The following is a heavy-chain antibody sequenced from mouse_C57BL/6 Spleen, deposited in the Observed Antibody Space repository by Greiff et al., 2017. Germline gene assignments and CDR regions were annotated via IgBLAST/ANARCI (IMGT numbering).Heavy chain of an antibody. V-gene: IGHV5-12*01. CDR3: AAYYSNYYYAMDY. CDR2: ISNGGGST. Sequence: EVKLMESGGGLVQPGGSLKLSCAASGFTFSDYYMYWVRQTPEKRLEWVAYISNGGGSTYYPDTVKGRFTISRDNAKNTLYLQMSRLKSEDTAMYYCAAYYSNYYYAMDYWGQGTSVTVSS. J-gene: IGHJ4*01. CDR1: GFTFSDYY. D-gene: IGHD2-5*01.